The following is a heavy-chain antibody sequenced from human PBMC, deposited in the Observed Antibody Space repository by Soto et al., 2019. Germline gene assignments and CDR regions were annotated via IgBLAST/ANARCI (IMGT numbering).Heavy chain of an antibody. Sequence: QITLKESGPTLVKPTQTLTLTCTFSGVSLTTRGVGVGWIRQPPGKALECLALIYWDDDKRYSPSLQSRLSITKDTSKNQVVLTMTNVDPVDTATYYCAHIPNYSQYDWFDPWGQGTLVSVSP. D-gene: IGHD2-21*01. CDR2: IYWDDDK. V-gene: IGHV2-5*02. CDR3: AHIPNYSQYDWFDP. J-gene: IGHJ5*02. CDR1: GVSLTTRGVG.